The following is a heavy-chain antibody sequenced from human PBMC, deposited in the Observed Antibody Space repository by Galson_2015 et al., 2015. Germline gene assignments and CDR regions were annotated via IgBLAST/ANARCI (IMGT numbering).Heavy chain of an antibody. D-gene: IGHD3-22*01. Sequence: SLRLSCAASGFTFSSYSMNWVRQAPGKGLEWVSSISSDGSSTSYADSVKGRFTISRDNAKNTLYLQMNSLRAEDTAVYYCARDFSYDSSGYYLGDAFDIWGQGTLVTVSS. V-gene: IGHV3-74*01. CDR2: ISSDGSST. CDR1: GFTFSSYS. CDR3: ARDFSYDSSGYYLGDAFDI. J-gene: IGHJ3*02.